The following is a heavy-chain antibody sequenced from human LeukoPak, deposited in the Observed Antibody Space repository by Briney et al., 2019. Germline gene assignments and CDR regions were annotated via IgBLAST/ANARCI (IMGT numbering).Heavy chain of an antibody. CDR1: GGSVSNCY. J-gene: IGHJ4*02. CDR2: ISISDGT. Sequence: SETLSLTCTVSGGSVSNCYWSWIRQSAGKGLEWIGRISISDGTNFNPSLKSRVSMSVDASRNQFSLKLTSVTAADTAVYYCARLRRHSSDWYADDYWGQGTLVTVSS. D-gene: IGHD6-19*01. CDR3: ARLRRHSSDWYADDY. V-gene: IGHV4-4*07.